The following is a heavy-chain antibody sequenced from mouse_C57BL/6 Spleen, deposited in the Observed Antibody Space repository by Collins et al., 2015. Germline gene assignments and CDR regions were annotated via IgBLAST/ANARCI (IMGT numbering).Heavy chain of an antibody. J-gene: IGHJ4*01. Sequence: QVQLQQSDAELVKPGASVKISCKVSGYTFTDHTIHWMKQRPEQGLEWIGYIYPRDGSTKYNEKFKSKATLTVDKSSSTAYMQLSSLTSEDSAVYYCARGGYSGNPGAMDYWGQGTSVTVSS. V-gene: IGHV1-78*01. CDR1: GYTFTDHT. CDR3: ARGGYSGNPGAMDY. CDR2: IYPRDGST. D-gene: IGHD2-1*01.